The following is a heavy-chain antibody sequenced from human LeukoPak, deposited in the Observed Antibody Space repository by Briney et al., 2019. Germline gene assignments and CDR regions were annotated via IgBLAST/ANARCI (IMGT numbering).Heavy chain of an antibody. CDR1: RYTFTNYY. J-gene: IGHJ3*02. CDR3: ARDGKSHDFDI. V-gene: IGHV1-46*01. Sequence: ASVKVSCKASRYTFTNYYIHWVRQAPGQGLEWMGIINPSGGSPTYAQKFQGRVTMTRDTSTSTVYMELSSLRSDDTAVYYCARDGKSHDFDIWGQGTMVTVSS. D-gene: IGHD1-26*01. CDR2: INPSGGSP.